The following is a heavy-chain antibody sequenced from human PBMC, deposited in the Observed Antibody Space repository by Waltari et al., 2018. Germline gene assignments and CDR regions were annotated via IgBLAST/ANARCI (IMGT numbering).Heavy chain of an antibody. CDR2: IYYSGGT. J-gene: IGHJ4*02. V-gene: IGHV4-39*07. D-gene: IGHD5-12*01. CDR3: AREGLRYYYFDY. CDR1: GGSISSSSYY. Sequence: QLQLQESGPGLVKPSETLSLTCTVSGGSISSSSYYWGWIRQPPGKGLEWIGIIYYSGGTYHNPSLNGRVTISVDTAKNQSSLKLSSVTPADTAVYYCAREGLRYYYFDYWGQGTLVTVSS.